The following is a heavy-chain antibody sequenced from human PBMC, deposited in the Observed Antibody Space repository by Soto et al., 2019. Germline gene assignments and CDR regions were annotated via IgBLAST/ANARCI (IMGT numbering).Heavy chain of an antibody. V-gene: IGHV3-66*01. CDR1: GFTVSSNY. J-gene: IGHJ6*03. Sequence: GGSLRLSCAASGFTVSSNYMSWVRQAPGKGLEWVSVIYSGGSTYYADSVKGRFTISRDNSKNTLYLQMNSLRAEDTAVYYCARVMGDFWSGFNYYYYYMDVWGKGTTVTVSS. D-gene: IGHD3-3*01. CDR2: IYSGGST. CDR3: ARVMGDFWSGFNYYYYYMDV.